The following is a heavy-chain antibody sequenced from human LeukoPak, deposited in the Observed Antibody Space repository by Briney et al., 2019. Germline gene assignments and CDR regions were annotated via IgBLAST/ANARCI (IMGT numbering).Heavy chain of an antibody. CDR2: IYSGGRT. V-gene: IGHV3-66*01. CDR3: AKGVAAQENWFDP. Sequence: GGSLRLSCAASGFTVSSNYMSWVRQAPGKGLEWVSVIYSGGRTYYADSVKGRFTISRDNSKNTLYLQMNSLRAEDTAVYYCAKGVAAQENWFDPWGQGTLVTVSS. D-gene: IGHD2-15*01. J-gene: IGHJ5*02. CDR1: GFTVSSNY.